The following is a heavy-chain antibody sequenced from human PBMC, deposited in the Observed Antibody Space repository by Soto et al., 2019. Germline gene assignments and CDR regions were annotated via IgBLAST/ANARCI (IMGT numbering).Heavy chain of an antibody. CDR3: AKQVAAAGTANWFDP. CDR1: GFTFSSYG. J-gene: IGHJ5*02. D-gene: IGHD6-13*01. V-gene: IGHV3-23*01. Sequence: GGSLRLSCAASGFTFSSYGLSWVRQAPGKGLEWVSGISGSGGSTYYADSVKGRFTISRDNSKNTLHLQMNSLRAEDTAVYYCAKQVAAAGTANWFDPWGQGT. CDR2: ISGSGGST.